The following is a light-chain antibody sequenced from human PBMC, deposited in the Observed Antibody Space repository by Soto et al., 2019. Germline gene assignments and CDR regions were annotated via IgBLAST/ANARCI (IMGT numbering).Light chain of an antibody. Sequence: IQLTQSPAYLSASLGDRGTSTCRASQSISSNLAWYQQKPGKAPKLLIYAASTLQSGVPSRFSGSGSGTEFTLTISSLQPEDFATYYCQQYNSYPITFGQGTRREIK. CDR1: QSISSN. CDR2: AAS. J-gene: IGKJ5*01. CDR3: QQYNSYPIT. V-gene: IGKV1-9*01.